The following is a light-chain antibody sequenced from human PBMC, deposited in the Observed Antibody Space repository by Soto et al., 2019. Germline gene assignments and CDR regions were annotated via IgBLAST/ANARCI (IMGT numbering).Light chain of an antibody. CDR2: EVS. CDR1: SSDVGSYNR. CDR3: SAYTSGSTVV. V-gene: IGLV2-18*02. J-gene: IGLJ2*01. Sequence: QSALTQPPSVSGSPGQSVTISCTGTSSDVGSYNRVSWYQQPPGTAPKLMIYEVSNRPSGVPERFSGSKSGNTASLTISGLQAEDEADYYCSAYTSGSTVVFGGGTKRTVL.